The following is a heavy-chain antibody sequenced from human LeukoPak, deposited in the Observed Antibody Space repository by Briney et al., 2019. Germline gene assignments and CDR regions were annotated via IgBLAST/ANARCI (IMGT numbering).Heavy chain of an antibody. CDR3: ARGGGEMATAIDY. V-gene: IGHV1-69*04. Sequence: SVKVSCKASGGTFSSYAISWVRQAPGQGLEWMGRIIPIFGIANYAQKFQGRVTITADKSTSTAYMELSSLRSEDTAVYYCARGGGEMATAIDYWGQGTLVTVSS. J-gene: IGHJ4*02. CDR2: IIPIFGIA. D-gene: IGHD5-24*01. CDR1: GGTFSSYA.